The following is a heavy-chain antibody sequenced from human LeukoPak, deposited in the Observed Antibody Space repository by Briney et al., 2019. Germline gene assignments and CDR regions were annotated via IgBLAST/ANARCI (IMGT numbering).Heavy chain of an antibody. D-gene: IGHD3-22*01. J-gene: IGHJ4*02. CDR3: AISQGSYYDTSGYLGGDY. CDR2: ISAYSGNT. Sequence: GASVKVSCKASGYTFTNYGIFWVRQAPGQGLEWMGWISAYSGNTNYAQKLQGRVTMTTETSTSTAYMELESLRSDDTDVYYCAISQGSYYDTSGYLGGDYWGQGTLVTVSS. CDR1: GYTFTNYG. V-gene: IGHV1-18*01.